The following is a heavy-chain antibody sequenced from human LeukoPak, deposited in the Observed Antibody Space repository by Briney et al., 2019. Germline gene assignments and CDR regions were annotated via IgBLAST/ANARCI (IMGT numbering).Heavy chain of an antibody. Sequence: ASVKVSCKASGYTFTSYGISWVRQAPGQGLEWMGWISAYNGNTNYAQKLQGRVTMTTDTSTSTAYMELRSLRSDDTAVYYCAREPYSSGWTYNWFDPWGQGTLVTVSS. CDR2: ISAYNGNT. J-gene: IGHJ5*02. V-gene: IGHV1-18*01. D-gene: IGHD6-19*01. CDR3: AREPYSSGWTYNWFDP. CDR1: GYTFTSYG.